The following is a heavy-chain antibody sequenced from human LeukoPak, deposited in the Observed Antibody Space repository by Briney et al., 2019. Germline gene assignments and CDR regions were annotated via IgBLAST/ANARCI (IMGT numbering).Heavy chain of an antibody. CDR1: GFTFSSYG. D-gene: IGHD6-19*01. J-gene: IGHJ4*02. CDR3: AKGPHSGWAPFDY. CDR2: ISYDGSNK. V-gene: IGHV3-30*18. Sequence: PGRSLRLSCAASGFTFSSYGMHWVRQAPGKGLEWVAVISYDGSNKYYADSVKGRFTISRDNSKNTLYLQMNSLRAEDTAVYYCAKGPHSGWAPFDYWGQGTLVTVSS.